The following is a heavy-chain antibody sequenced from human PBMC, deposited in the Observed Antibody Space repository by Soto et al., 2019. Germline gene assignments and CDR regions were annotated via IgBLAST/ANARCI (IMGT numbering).Heavy chain of an antibody. J-gene: IGHJ4*02. CDR1: GFMFDDYA. CDR2: ISWNSGNI. Sequence: EVQLVESGGGLVQPGRSLRLSCAASGFMFDDYAMHWVRQAPGKGLEWVSGISWNSGNIGYADSVKGRFTISRDNAKNSLYLQMNSLRTEDTALYYCAIFRTVTTPFDYWGQGTLVTVSS. D-gene: IGHD4-17*01. V-gene: IGHV3-9*01. CDR3: AIFRTVTTPFDY.